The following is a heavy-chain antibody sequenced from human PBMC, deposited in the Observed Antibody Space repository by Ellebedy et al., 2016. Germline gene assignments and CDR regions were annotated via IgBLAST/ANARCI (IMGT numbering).Heavy chain of an antibody. CDR3: ASRALAVAGTDPPRDYYYGMGV. J-gene: IGHJ6*02. CDR1: GFTFSGFA. D-gene: IGHD6-19*01. CDR2: ISSTATYI. Sequence: GGSLRLSCSASGFTFSGFAMSWVRQAPGKGLEWVSSISSTATYIYYADSVRGRFTISRDNAKSSLYLQMNSLRSEDTALYYCASRALAVAGTDPPRDYYYGMGVWGRGATVTVS. V-gene: IGHV3-21*01.